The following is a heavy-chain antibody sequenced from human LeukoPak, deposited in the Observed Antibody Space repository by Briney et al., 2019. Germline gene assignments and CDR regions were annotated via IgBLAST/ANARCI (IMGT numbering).Heavy chain of an antibody. V-gene: IGHV4-30-4*01. CDR3: ARELTSVDY. D-gene: IGHD4/OR15-4a*01. J-gene: IGHJ4*02. Sequence: PSQTLSHTCPVSGGSISSGVYDWGWIRQPPGKGLEWIGYIYYSGSTYYNPSLKSRVTMSVDTSKNQFSLKLSSVTAADTAVYYCARELTSVDYWGQGTLVTVSS. CDR1: GGSISSGVYD. CDR2: IYYSGST.